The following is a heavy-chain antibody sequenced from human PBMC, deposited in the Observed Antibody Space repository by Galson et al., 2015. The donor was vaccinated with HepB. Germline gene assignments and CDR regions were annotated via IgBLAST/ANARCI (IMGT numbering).Heavy chain of an antibody. Sequence: LRLSCAASGFTFSSYGMHLVRQTPGKGLEWVAVRWYDGNNKYYKDSVKGRFTISRDNSKNTLYLQLNSLRAEDTAVYYCARGRYCIGASCYWIDAFDIWGQGTMVTVSS. J-gene: IGHJ3*02. D-gene: IGHD2-2*01. CDR3: ARGRYCIGASCYWIDAFDI. CDR1: GFTFSSYG. CDR2: RWYDGNNK. V-gene: IGHV3-33*01.